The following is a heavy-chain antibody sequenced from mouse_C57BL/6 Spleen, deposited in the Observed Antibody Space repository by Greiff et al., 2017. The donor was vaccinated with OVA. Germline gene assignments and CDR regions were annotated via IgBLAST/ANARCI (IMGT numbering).Heavy chain of an antibody. D-gene: IGHD1-1*01. V-gene: IGHV1-19*01. CDR2: INPYNGGT. CDR1: GYTFTDYY. J-gene: IGHJ4*01. CDR3: ARFTTVVDAMDY. Sequence: EVKLVESGPVLVKPGASVKMSCKASGYTFTDYYMNWVKQSHGKSLEWIGVINPYNGGTSYNQKFKGKATLTVDKSSSTAYMELNSLTSEDSAVYYCARFTTVVDAMDYWGQGTSVTVSS.